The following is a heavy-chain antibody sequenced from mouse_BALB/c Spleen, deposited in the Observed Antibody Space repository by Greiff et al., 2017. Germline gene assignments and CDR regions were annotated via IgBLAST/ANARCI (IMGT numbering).Heavy chain of an antibody. CDR3: ARRRGYYYAMDY. J-gene: IGHJ4*01. CDR1: GYTFTSYW. CDR2: IYPGDGDT. V-gene: IGHV1-87*01. Sequence: QVQLQQSGAELARPGASVKLSCKASGYTFTSYWMQWVKQRPGQGLEWIGAIYPGDGDTRYTQKFKGKATLTADKSSSTAYMQLSSLASEDSAVYYCARRRGYYYAMDYWGQGTSVTVSS.